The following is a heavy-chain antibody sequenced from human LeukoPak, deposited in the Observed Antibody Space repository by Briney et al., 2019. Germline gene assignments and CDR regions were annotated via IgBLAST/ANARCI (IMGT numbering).Heavy chain of an antibody. D-gene: IGHD3-22*01. V-gene: IGHV4-4*07. J-gene: IGHJ4*02. CDR1: GGSISSYY. CDR3: AREVYYYDSSGFGY. CDR2: IYTSGST. Sequence: SETLSLTCTVSGGSISSYYWSWIRQPAGKGLAWIGRIYTSGSTNYNPSLKSRVTMSVDTSKNQFSLKLSSVTAADTAVYYCAREVYYYDSSGFGYWGQGTLVTVSS.